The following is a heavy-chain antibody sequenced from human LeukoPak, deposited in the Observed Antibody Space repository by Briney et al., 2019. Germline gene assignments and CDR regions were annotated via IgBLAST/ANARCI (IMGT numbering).Heavy chain of an antibody. CDR3: AKAAYSSRYYYYMDV. J-gene: IGHJ6*03. V-gene: IGHV3-23*01. Sequence: GSLRLSCAASGFTFSNYAMNWVRQAPGKGLEWVSTISGSGGSTYYADSVKGRFTISRDNSKNTLYLQMNSLRAEDTAVYYCAKAAYSSRYYYYMDVWGKGTTVTISS. CDR2: ISGSGGST. D-gene: IGHD6-13*01. CDR1: GFTFSNYA.